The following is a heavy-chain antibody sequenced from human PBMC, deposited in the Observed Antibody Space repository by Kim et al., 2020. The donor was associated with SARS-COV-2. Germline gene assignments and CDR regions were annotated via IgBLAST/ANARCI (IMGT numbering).Heavy chain of an antibody. V-gene: IGHV1-69*13. J-gene: IGHJ6*01. CDR2: IIPIFGTA. D-gene: IGHD2-21*02. CDR3: ARRGYCGGDCYHYYYYGMD. CDR1: GGTFSSYA. Sequence: SVKVSCKASGGTFSSYAIRWVRQAPGQGLEWMGGIIPIFGTANYAQKLQGRVTITADESTSTAYMELSSLRSEDTGVYYCARRGYCGGDCYHYYYYGMD.